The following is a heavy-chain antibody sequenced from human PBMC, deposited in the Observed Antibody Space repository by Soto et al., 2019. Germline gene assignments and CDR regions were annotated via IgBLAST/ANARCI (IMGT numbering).Heavy chain of an antibody. J-gene: IGHJ2*01. V-gene: IGHV1-3*01. D-gene: IGHD3-3*01. Sequence: QVQLVQSGAEVKKPGASVKDSCKASGYTFTSYAMHWVRQAPGQRLEWMGWINAGNGNTKYSQKFQGRVTITRDTSASTAYMELSSLRSEDTAVYYCAREGRITIFGVVITNWYFDLWGRGTLVTVSS. CDR2: INAGNGNT. CDR1: GYTFTSYA. CDR3: AREGRITIFGVVITNWYFDL.